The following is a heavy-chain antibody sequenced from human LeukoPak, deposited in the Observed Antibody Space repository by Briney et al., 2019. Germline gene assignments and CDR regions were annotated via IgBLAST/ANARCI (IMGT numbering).Heavy chain of an antibody. CDR2: ISGSGGTT. J-gene: IGHJ4*02. CDR3: ARPLTGLIDFDY. Sequence: GGSLRLSYADSGFTFNNYGLRWVRQDPGTGLEWVSTISGSGGTTYYADSVKGRFTIPRDNSKSTLYLQLNSLSAEYTAVYYGARPLTGLIDFDYWGQGTLVT. D-gene: IGHD2-8*02. CDR1: GFTFNNYG. V-gene: IGHV3-23*01.